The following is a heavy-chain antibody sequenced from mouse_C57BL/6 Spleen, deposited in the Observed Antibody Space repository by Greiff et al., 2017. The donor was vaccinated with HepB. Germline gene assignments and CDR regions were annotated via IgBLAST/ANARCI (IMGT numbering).Heavy chain of an antibody. Sequence: VQLQQSGAELAKPGASVKLSCKASGYTFTSYWMHWVKQRPGQGLEWIGYINPSSGYTKYNQKFKDKATLTADKSSSTAYMQLSSLTYEDSAVYYSARHPYDYDGYFDVWGTGTTVTVSS. CDR3: ARHPYDYDGYFDV. D-gene: IGHD2-4*01. J-gene: IGHJ1*03. CDR2: INPSSGYT. CDR1: GYTFTSYW. V-gene: IGHV1-7*01.